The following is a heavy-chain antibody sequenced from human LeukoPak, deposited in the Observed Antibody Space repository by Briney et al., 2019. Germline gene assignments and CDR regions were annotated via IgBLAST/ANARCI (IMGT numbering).Heavy chain of an antibody. D-gene: IGHD3-22*01. J-gene: IGHJ3*02. V-gene: IGHV1-46*01. Sequence: ASVKVSCKASGYTFTSYYMHWVRQAPGQGLEWMGIINPSGGNTNYAQKFQGRVTMTRDTSTSTVYMELSSLRSEDTAVYYCARGRNYYDSSRYYYEGDAFDIWGQGTMVTVSS. CDR3: ARGRNYYDSSRYYYEGDAFDI. CDR1: GYTFTSYY. CDR2: INPSGGNT.